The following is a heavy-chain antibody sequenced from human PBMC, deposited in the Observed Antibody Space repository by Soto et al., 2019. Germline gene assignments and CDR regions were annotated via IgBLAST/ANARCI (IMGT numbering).Heavy chain of an antibody. Sequence: AGGSLRLSCAASGFTVSSNYMSWGRQAPGKGLEWVSVIYSGGSTYYADSVKGRFTISRDNSKNTLYLQMNSLRAEDTAVYYCARDSTYYDSSGAGYYYYGMDVWGQGTTVTVSS. CDR3: ARDSTYYDSSGAGYYYYGMDV. CDR2: IYSGGST. J-gene: IGHJ6*02. CDR1: GFTVSSNY. V-gene: IGHV3-53*01. D-gene: IGHD3-22*01.